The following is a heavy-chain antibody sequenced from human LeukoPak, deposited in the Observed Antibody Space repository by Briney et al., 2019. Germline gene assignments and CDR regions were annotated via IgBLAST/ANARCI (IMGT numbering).Heavy chain of an antibody. D-gene: IGHD2-2*02. CDR3: ARTIPPFDP. V-gene: IGHV4-59*01. CDR1: GGSISSYY. CDR2: IYYAGST. Sequence: SETLSLTCTVSGGSISSYYWSWIRQPPGKGLEWIGYIYYAGSTNYNPSLKSRVTMSVDMSRNQFSLRMTSVTAADTAVYYCARTIPPFDPWGQGTLVTVSS. J-gene: IGHJ5*02.